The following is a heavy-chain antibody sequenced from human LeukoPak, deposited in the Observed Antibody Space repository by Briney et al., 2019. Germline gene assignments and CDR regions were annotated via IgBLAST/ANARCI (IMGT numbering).Heavy chain of an antibody. J-gene: IGHJ5*02. CDR3: ARSQFSGNWFDP. CDR2: IYYSGST. CDR1: GGSTSSYY. Sequence: SETLSLTCTVSGGSTSSYYWSWIRQPPGKGLEWIGYIYYSGSTNYNPSLKSRVTISVDTSKNQFSLKLTSVTAADTALYYCARSQFSGNWFDPWGQGTLVTVSS. V-gene: IGHV4-59*01.